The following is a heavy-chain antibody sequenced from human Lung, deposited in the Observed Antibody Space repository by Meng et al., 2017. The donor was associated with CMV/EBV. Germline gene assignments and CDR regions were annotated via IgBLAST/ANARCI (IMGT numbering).Heavy chain of an antibody. CDR1: GISFSSYE. J-gene: IGHJ6*01. Sequence: CCAACGISFSSYEKNWVRQAPGKGLWWVSYISSSGSTKYYEEYVKGRSTIPRDNAKNSLYLQMNSLCDEDTAVYYCARAGITMVRGVMFDYYGMAVWGPWNXV. CDR2: ISSSGSTK. V-gene: IGHV3-48*03. D-gene: IGHD3-10*01. CDR3: ARAGITMVRGVMFDYYGMAV.